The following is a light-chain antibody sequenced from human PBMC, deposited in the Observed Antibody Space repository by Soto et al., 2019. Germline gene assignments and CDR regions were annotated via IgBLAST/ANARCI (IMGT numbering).Light chain of an antibody. CDR2: AAS. Sequence: DIQLTQSPSFLSASAGDRVTITCRASQGISSYLAWYQQKPGKAPKLLIYAASTLQSGVPSRFSGSGSGTEFTLTISSLQPEDFATYYCQRLNSYPLTFGGGTKVEIK. CDR1: QGISSY. V-gene: IGKV1-9*01. J-gene: IGKJ4*01. CDR3: QRLNSYPLT.